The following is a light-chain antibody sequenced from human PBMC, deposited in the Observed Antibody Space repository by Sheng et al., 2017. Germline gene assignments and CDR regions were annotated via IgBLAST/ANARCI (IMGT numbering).Light chain of an antibody. CDR3: QQSYSTPWT. V-gene: IGKV1-39*01. Sequence: DIQMTQSPSSLSEYVGDRVTITCRASQSISTYLNWYQQKPGKAPKLLIYAASSLQSWVPSRFSGSGSGTDFTLTISSLQPEDFATYHCQQSYSTPWTFGQGTKVETK. J-gene: IGKJ1*01. CDR1: QSISTY. CDR2: AAS.